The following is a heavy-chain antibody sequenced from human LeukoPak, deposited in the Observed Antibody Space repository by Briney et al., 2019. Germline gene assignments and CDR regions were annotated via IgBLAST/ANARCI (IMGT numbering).Heavy chain of an antibody. D-gene: IGHD3-16*02. J-gene: IGHJ4*02. V-gene: IGHV4-38-2*01. CDR2: IYHSGST. Sequence: SETLSLTCAVSGYSISSGYYWGWIRQPPGKGLEWIGSIYHSGSTYYNPSLKSRVTISVDTSKNQSSLKLSSVTAADTAVYYCARSFSDYVWGSYRPHFDYWGQGTLVTVSS. CDR1: GYSISSGYY. CDR3: ARSFSDYVWGSYRPHFDY.